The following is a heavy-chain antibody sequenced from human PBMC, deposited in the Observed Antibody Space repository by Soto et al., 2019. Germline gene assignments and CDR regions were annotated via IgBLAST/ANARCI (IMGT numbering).Heavy chain of an antibody. CDR1: GFTFSNYG. V-gene: IGHV3-30*18. J-gene: IGHJ4*02. Sequence: QVQLVESGGGVVQPGRSLRLSCAASGFTFSNYGMHWVRQAPGKGLEWVAVISYDGSNKYYADSVKGRFTISRDNSKNTLHLQMNSLRAEDTAVYYCAKDPAYGDYGHLDSWGQGTLVTVSS. D-gene: IGHD4-17*01. CDR3: AKDPAYGDYGHLDS. CDR2: ISYDGSNK.